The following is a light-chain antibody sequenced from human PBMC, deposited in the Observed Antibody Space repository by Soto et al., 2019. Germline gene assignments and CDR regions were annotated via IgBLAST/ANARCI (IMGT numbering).Light chain of an antibody. V-gene: IGKV1D-13*01. CDR2: DAS. CDR3: QHFNNWIT. Sequence: AIQLTQSPSSLSASVGDRVTITCRASQGISSALAWYQQKPGKAPKLLIYDASSLESGVPSRFSGSGSGTDFTLTISSLQPEDFATYYCQHFNNWITFGQGTRLEIK. J-gene: IGKJ5*01. CDR1: QGISSA.